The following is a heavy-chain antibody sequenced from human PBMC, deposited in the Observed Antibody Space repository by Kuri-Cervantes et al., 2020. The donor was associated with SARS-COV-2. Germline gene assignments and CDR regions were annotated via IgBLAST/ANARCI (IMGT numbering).Heavy chain of an antibody. Sequence: AGSLRLSCAASDFTVTSNRMSWVRQAPGKGLEWVSSISSSSSFLYYADSVKGRFTISRDNAKNSLYLQMNSLRAEDTAVYYCARDGGIAVAAHFDYWGQGTLVTVAS. CDR2: ISSSSSFL. J-gene: IGHJ4*02. V-gene: IGHV3-21*01. D-gene: IGHD6-19*01. CDR3: ARDGGIAVAAHFDY. CDR1: DFTVTSNR.